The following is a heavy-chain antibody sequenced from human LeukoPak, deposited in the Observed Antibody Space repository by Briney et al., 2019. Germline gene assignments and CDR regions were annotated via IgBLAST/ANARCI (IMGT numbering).Heavy chain of an antibody. CDR1: GFTFGTYW. CDR2: IKGDGSST. V-gene: IGHV3-74*01. CDR3: ARASTTVPNLLDH. Sequence: GGSLRLSCAASGFTFGTYWMHWVRQAPGKGLVWVARIKGDGSSTIYADSVKGRFTISRDNSKNTLYLQTSSLRAEDTAVYYCARASTTVPNLLDHWGRGTLVTVSS. D-gene: IGHD4-17*01. J-gene: IGHJ4*02.